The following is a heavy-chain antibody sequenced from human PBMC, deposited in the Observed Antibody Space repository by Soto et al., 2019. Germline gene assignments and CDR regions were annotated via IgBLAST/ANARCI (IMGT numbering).Heavy chain of an antibody. V-gene: IGHV3-23*01. CDR3: AKDRISSWYYYYGMDV. J-gene: IGHJ6*02. Sequence: GGSLRLSCAASGFTFSSYTMSWVRQAPGKGLEWVSAISGSGGSAYYADSVKGRFTISRDNSKNTLYLQMNSLRADDTAVYYCAKDRISSWYYYYGMDVGGQGTTVTVS. CDR2: ISGSGGSA. CDR1: GFTFSSYT.